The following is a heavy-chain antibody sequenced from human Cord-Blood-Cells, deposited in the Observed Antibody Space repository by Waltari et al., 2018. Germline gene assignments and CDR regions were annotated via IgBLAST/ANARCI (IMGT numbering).Heavy chain of an antibody. CDR3: ARDSSSSWYYYYYGMDV. CDR1: GFTFSSYS. CDR2: ISSSSSYI. V-gene: IGHV3-21*01. D-gene: IGHD6-13*01. J-gene: IGHJ6*02. Sequence: EVQLVESGGGLVKPGGSRRLSCAASGFTFSSYSMNWVRQAPGKGLEWVSSISSSSSYIYYADSVKGRFTISRDNAKNSLYLQMNSLRAEDTAVYYCARDSSSSWYYYYYGMDVWGQGTTVTVSS.